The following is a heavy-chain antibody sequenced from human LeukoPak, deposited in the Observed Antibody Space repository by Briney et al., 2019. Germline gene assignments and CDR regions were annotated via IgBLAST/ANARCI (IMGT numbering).Heavy chain of an antibody. J-gene: IGHJ4*02. CDR2: IKQDGSEK. CDR3: AREYWYWYSSSWYYFDY. D-gene: IGHD6-13*01. CDR1: GSTFSSYW. V-gene: IGHV3-7*01. Sequence: GGSLRLSCAASGSTFSSYWMSWVRQAPGKGLEWVANIKQDGSEKYYVDSVKGRFTISRDNAKNSLYLQMNSLRAEDTAVYYCAREYWYWYSSSWYYFDYWGQGTLVTVSS.